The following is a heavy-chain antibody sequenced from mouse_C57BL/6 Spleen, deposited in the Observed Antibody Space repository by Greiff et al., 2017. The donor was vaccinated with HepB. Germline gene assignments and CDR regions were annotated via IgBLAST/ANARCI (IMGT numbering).Heavy chain of an antibody. D-gene: IGHD2-4*01. CDR2: IHPNSGST. Sequence: QVQLQQSGAELVKPGASVKLSCKASGYTFTSYWMHWVKQRPGQGLEWIGMIHPNSGSTNYNEKFKSKATLTVDKSSSTAYMQLSSLTSEDSAVYYCARKDYYDYGWDYWGQGTTLTVSS. J-gene: IGHJ2*01. CDR3: ARKDYYDYGWDY. V-gene: IGHV1-64*01. CDR1: GYTFTSYW.